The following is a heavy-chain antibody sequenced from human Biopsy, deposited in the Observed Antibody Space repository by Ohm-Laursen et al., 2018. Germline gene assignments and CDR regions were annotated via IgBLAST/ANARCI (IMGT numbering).Heavy chain of an antibody. J-gene: IGHJ4*02. D-gene: IGHD2-2*01. CDR3: ARNLGVTPGYQDY. CDR2: IKYDGSEK. CDR1: GFTFSSYW. Sequence: SLRLSCAASGFTFSSYWMSWVRQAPGKGLEWVANIKYDGSEKSCVDSVKGRFTISRDNAKNSLYLQMNSLRAEDTAVYYCARNLGVTPGYQDYWGQGTLVAVSS. V-gene: IGHV3-7*01.